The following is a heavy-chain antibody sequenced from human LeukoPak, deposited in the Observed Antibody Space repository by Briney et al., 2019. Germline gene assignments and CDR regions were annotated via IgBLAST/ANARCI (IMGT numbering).Heavy chain of an antibody. D-gene: IGHD6-19*01. V-gene: IGHV1-69*04. CDR2: IIPILGIA. J-gene: IGHJ4*02. CDR3: ARSVAGTDSLFDY. CDR1: GGTFSSYA. Sequence: ASVKVSCKASGGTFSSYAISWVRQAPGQGLEWMGRIIPILGIANYAQKFQGRVTITADKSTSTAYMELSSLRSEDTAVYYCARSVAGTDSLFDYWGQGTLVTVSS.